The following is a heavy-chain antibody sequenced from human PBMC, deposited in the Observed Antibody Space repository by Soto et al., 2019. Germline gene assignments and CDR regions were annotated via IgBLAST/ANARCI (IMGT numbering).Heavy chain of an antibody. CDR3: TGHPMEITIFGVVKECWFDP. D-gene: IGHD3-3*01. Sequence: SETLSLTCTVSGGSISSSSYYWGWIRQPPGKGLEWIGSIYYSGSTYYNPSLKSPVTISVGTSKNQFSLKLSSVTAADTAAYYGTGHPMEITIFGVVKECWFDPWGQGTLVTVSS. V-gene: IGHV4-39*01. CDR2: IYYSGST. J-gene: IGHJ5*02. CDR1: GGSISSSSYY.